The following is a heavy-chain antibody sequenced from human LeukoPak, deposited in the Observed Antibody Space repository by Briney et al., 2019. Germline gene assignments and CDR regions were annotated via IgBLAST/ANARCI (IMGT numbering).Heavy chain of an antibody. Sequence: GSLRLSPAASVVTPSGDAVTCGAEAPGKGLGGGSSIAAGGGSTYYADSVKGRFTISRDNSKNTFYLQMNTLRADDTAVYYCAEGSGSGWYGWFASWGQGTLVTVSS. CDR2: IAAGGGST. D-gene: IGHD6-19*01. CDR1: VVTPSGDA. J-gene: IGHJ5*01. CDR3: AEGSGSGWYGWFAS. V-gene: IGHV3-23*01.